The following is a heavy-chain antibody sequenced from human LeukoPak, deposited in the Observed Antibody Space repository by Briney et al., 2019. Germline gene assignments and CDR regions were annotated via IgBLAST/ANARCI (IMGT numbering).Heavy chain of an antibody. Sequence: WGSLRLSCAASGFTFSSYGMHWVRQAPGKGLEWVAVISYDGSNKYYADSVKGRFTISRDNSKNTLYLQMNSLRAEDTAVYYCTIKNLYPLLYSSSWYEDYWGQGTLVTVSS. CDR2: ISYDGSNK. CDR1: GFTFSSYG. V-gene: IGHV3-30*03. CDR3: TIKNLYPLLYSSSWYEDY. D-gene: IGHD6-13*01. J-gene: IGHJ4*02.